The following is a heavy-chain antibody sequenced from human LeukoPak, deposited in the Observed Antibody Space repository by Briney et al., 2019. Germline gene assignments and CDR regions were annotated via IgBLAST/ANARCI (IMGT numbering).Heavy chain of an antibody. V-gene: IGHV3-30*02. D-gene: IGHD2-2*01. CDR1: GFTFSSYG. Sequence: GGSLRLSCAASGFTFSSYGMHWVRQAPGKGPEWVAFIRYDGSNKYYADSVKGRFTISRDNSKNTLYLQMNSLRAEDTAVYYCAKSPRYCSSTSCSHALYYFDYWGQGTLVTVSS. J-gene: IGHJ4*02. CDR3: AKSPRYCSSTSCSHALYYFDY. CDR2: IRYDGSNK.